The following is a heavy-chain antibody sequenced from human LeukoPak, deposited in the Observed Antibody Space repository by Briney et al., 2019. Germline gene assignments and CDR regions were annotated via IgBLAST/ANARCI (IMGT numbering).Heavy chain of an antibody. CDR3: AREGLGGLDFDY. D-gene: IGHD3-16*01. Sequence: SETLSLTCTVSGDSISSCGYAWSWIPQTPGKGPESVGYMYPDGSAYYRLSLNSRVIISLDTSKNQFSLKLNSVTAADSAVYYCAREGLGGLDFDYWGQGTLVTVSS. CDR2: MYPDGSA. CDR1: GDSISSCGYA. V-gene: IGHV4-30-2*01. J-gene: IGHJ4*02.